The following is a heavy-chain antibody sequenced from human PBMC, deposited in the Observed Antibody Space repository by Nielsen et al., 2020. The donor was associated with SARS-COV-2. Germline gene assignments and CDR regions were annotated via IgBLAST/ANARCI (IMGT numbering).Heavy chain of an antibody. Sequence: GGSLRLSCAASGFTFTSYAMAWVRQASGKGLEWVSTITASGDYTYYADSVKGRFTISRDISQNTLYLQMNSLGADDTAIYYCTRRVAGGTMDVWGQGTTVTVSS. CDR1: GFTFTSYA. CDR2: ITASGDYT. D-gene: IGHD6-19*01. J-gene: IGHJ6*02. V-gene: IGHV3-23*01. CDR3: TRRVAGGTMDV.